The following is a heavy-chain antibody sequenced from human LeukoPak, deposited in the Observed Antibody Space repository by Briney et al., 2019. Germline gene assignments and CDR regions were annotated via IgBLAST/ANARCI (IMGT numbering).Heavy chain of an antibody. D-gene: IGHD3-10*01. V-gene: IGHV3-21*01. CDR3: ARSGIKMVRGVIIKSPYHMDV. J-gene: IGHJ6*03. CDR1: EFSVGSNY. CDR2: ISSSSSYI. Sequence: PGGSLRLSCAASEFSVGSNYMTWVRQAPGKGLEWVSSISSSSSYIYYADSVKGRFTISRDDAKNSLSLQMNSLRAEDTAVYYCARSGIKMVRGVIIKSPYHMDVWGKGTTVTVSS.